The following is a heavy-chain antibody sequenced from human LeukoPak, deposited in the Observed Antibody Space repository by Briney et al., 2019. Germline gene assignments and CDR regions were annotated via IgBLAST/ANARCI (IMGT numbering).Heavy chain of an antibody. CDR1: GYTFTGYY. D-gene: IGHD5-18*01. V-gene: IGHV1-2*02. CDR2: INPNSGGT. CDR3: AGVGGYSYGIAYFDY. Sequence: ASVTVSCKASGYTFTGYYMHWVRQAPGQGLEWMGWINPNSGGTNYAQKFQGRVTMTRDTSISTAYMELSRLRSDDTAVYYCAGVGGYSYGIAYFDYWGQGTLVTVSS. J-gene: IGHJ4*02.